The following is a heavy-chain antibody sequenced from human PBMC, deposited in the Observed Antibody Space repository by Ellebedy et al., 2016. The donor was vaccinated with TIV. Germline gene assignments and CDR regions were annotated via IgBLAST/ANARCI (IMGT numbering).Heavy chain of an antibody. J-gene: IGHJ5*02. CDR1: GFTFSSYA. V-gene: IGHV3-64D*09. CDR3: VKAWHSSSWYSNWFDP. CDR2: ISSNGVTT. Sequence: GGSLRLSCSVSGFTFSSYAMHWVRQAPGKGLQYVSAISSNGVTTDCADSVEGRFTISRDNSKNTLYLQMRSLRPEDTAVYYCVKAWHSSSWYSNWFDPWGQGTLVIVSS. D-gene: IGHD6-13*01.